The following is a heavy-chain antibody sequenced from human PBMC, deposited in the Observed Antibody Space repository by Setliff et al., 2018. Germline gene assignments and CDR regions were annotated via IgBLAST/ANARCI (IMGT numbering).Heavy chain of an antibody. D-gene: IGHD2-2*01. Sequence: VASVKVSCKTSGYTFTDFYIQWVRQAPGQGLEWMGWINPYTGDTDYAPKFQGRVTVTRDTSVTTAYMELRSLESDDTAVYYCSRLVRYCTSTTCQRASGGEFWGQGTLVTVSS. CDR2: INPYTGDT. J-gene: IGHJ4*02. CDR1: GYTFTDFY. CDR3: SRLVRYCTSTTCQRASGGEF. V-gene: IGHV1-2*02.